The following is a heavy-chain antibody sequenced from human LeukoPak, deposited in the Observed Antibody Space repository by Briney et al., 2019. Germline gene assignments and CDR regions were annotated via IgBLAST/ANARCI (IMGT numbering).Heavy chain of an antibody. J-gene: IGHJ4*02. CDR1: GGSISSYY. CDR2: IYYSGST. V-gene: IGHV4-59*01. D-gene: IGHD6-19*01. CDR3: ASMYSSMLPKYYFDY. Sequence: SETLSLTCTVSGGSISSYYWSWIRQPPGKGLEWIGYIYYSGSTNYNPSLKSRVTISVDTSKNQFSLKLSSVTAADTAVYYCASMYSSMLPKYYFDYWGQGTLVTVSS.